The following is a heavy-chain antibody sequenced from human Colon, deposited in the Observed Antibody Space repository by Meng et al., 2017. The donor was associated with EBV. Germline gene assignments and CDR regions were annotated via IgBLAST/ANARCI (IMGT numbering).Heavy chain of an antibody. Sequence: QVRLLDPGPGLVKPSQTLSLTCTVSGDSITSGDYSWNWIRQPPGKGLEWIGYIYSSGNTFYNPSPHSRVTMSVDTSKNQFSLRLTSVNAADTALYYCVRLAGLPGYYFDVWGQGALVTVSS. J-gene: IGHJ4*02. D-gene: IGHD1-14*01. CDR3: VRLAGLPGYYFDV. V-gene: IGHV4-30-4*01. CDR1: GDSITSGDYS. CDR2: IYSSGNT.